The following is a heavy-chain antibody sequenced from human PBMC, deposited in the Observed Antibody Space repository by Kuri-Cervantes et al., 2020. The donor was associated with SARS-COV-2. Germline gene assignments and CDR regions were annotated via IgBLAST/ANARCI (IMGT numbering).Heavy chain of an antibody. Sequence: LSLTCAASGFTFSSYGMHWVRQAPGKGLEWVAFIRYDGSNKYYADSVKGRFTISRDNSKNTLYLQMNSLRAEDTAVYYCARGPPIITPRTIVKHEYFQHWGQGTLVTVSS. CDR2: IRYDGSNK. V-gene: IGHV3-30*02. J-gene: IGHJ1*01. CDR3: ARGPPIITPRTIVKHEYFQH. D-gene: IGHD4-23*01. CDR1: GFTFSSYG.